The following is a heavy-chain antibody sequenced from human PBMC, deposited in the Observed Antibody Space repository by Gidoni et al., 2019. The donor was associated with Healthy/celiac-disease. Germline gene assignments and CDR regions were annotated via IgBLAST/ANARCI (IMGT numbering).Heavy chain of an antibody. CDR3: ARGPTVTTDYYGMDV. CDR1: GGSISSGGYY. CDR2: ISYSGST. D-gene: IGHD4-17*01. V-gene: IGHV4-31*03. Sequence: QVQLQESGPGLVKHSQTLSLTCTVSGGSISSGGYYWSWIRKHPGKGLEWIGYISYSGSTYYNPSLKSRVTISVDTSKHQFSLKLSSVTAADTAVYYCARGPTVTTDYYGMDVWGQGTTVTVSS. J-gene: IGHJ6*02.